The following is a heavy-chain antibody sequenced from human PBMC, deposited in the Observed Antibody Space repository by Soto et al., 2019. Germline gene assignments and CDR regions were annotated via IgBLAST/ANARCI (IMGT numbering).Heavy chain of an antibody. D-gene: IGHD3-10*01. J-gene: IGHJ4*02. V-gene: IGHV1-18*01. CDR2: ISTDNVDA. Sequence: DSVQVSCTASGYPSSNFDVTWVRQAPGQGLEWMGWISTDNVDADGAQQFQDRVTMTIDRSTSIAYMDLKSLRSDDTAGYFCAFGSGILEVCGQGPKVTVAS. CDR1: GYPSSNFD. CDR3: AFGSGILEV.